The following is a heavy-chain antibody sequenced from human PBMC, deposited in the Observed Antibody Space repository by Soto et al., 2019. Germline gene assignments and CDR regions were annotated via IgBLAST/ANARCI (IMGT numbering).Heavy chain of an antibody. Sequence: SETLSLTCIVSGESISSSSYYWGWIRQPPGKGLEWIGSIYYSRRTYYNPSFKSRVTISIDTSKNQFSLKLSSVTATDAAVYYCARQRTTVVTQAYFDHWGQGALVTVSS. CDR3: ARQRTTVVTQAYFDH. D-gene: IGHD2-21*02. J-gene: IGHJ4*02. V-gene: IGHV4-39*01. CDR1: GESISSSSYY. CDR2: IYYSRRT.